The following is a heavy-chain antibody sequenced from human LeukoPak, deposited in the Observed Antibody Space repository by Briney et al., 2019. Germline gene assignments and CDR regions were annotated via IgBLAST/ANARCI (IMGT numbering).Heavy chain of an antibody. CDR1: GYTFTSYG. J-gene: IGHJ3*02. V-gene: IGHV1-69*05. D-gene: IGHD3-3*01. Sequence: SVKVSCKASGYTFTSYGISWVRQAPGQGLEWMGGIIPIFGTANYAQKFQGRVTITTDESTSTAYMELSSLRSEDTAVYYCARDVITIFGVVSLDIWGQGTMVTVSS. CDR2: IIPIFGTA. CDR3: ARDVITIFGVVSLDI.